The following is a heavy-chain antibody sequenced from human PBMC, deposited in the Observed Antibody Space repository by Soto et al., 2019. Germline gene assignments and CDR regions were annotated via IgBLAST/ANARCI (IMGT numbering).Heavy chain of an antibody. Sequence: PGESLKISCKGSGYSFTSYWIGWVRQMPGKGLEWMGIIYPGDSDTRYSPSFQGQVTISADKSISTAYLQWSSRKASDTAMYYWPRLPGLYYDFWSGYYSDYYHGMDVWGQGTTVTVSS. V-gene: IGHV5-51*01. D-gene: IGHD3-3*01. CDR3: PRLPGLYYDFWSGYYSDYYHGMDV. CDR1: GYSFTSYW. J-gene: IGHJ6*02. CDR2: IYPGDSDT.